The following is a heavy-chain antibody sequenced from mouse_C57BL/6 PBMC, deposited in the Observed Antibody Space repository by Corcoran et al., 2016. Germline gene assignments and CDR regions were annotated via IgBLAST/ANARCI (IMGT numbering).Heavy chain of an antibody. J-gene: IGHJ2*01. CDR3: ARCGVRLYFDY. Sequence: EVQLQQSGPELVKPGASVKISCKASGYTFTDYYMNWVKQSHGKSLEWIGDINPNNGGTSYNQKFKGKATLTVDKSSSTAYMELRSLTSEDSAVYYCARCGVRLYFDYWGQGTTLTVSS. V-gene: IGHV1-26*01. CDR2: INPNNGGT. D-gene: IGHD1-2*01. CDR1: GYTFTDYY.